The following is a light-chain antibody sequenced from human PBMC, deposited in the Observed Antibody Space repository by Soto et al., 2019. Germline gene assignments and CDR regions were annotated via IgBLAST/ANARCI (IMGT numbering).Light chain of an antibody. V-gene: IGKV3-15*01. CDR3: QKYNNWQFN. Sequence: ILLKQPSDTQSLSPGERATLPCMASQSVNSNLAWYQQKPGQATRLLIYGASTRATGIPASFIGNGSGTEFTLTARSIQPEDFAVYYCQKYNNWQFNFGHGNKVDIK. CDR2: GAS. CDR1: QSVNSN. J-gene: IGKJ3*01.